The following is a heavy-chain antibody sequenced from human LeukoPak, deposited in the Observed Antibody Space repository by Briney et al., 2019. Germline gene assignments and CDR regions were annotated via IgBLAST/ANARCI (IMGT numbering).Heavy chain of an antibody. J-gene: IGHJ5*02. V-gene: IGHV4-4*07. Sequence: SETLSLTCTVSGGSISSYYWSWIRQPAGKGLEWIGRIYSRGSTNYNPSLKSRVTMSVDTSKNQFSLKLSSVTAADTAVYYCARQRSKWWFDPWGQGTLVTVSS. CDR1: GGSISSYY. CDR2: IYSRGST. CDR3: ARQRSKWWFDP. D-gene: IGHD2-8*01.